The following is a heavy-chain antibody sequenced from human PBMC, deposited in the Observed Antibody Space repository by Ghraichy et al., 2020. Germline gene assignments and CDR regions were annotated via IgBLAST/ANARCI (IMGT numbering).Heavy chain of an antibody. CDR3: ARGYFGMDV. J-gene: IGHJ6*02. V-gene: IGHV1-2*02. Sequence: ASVKVSCKASGYTFSGSYIYWARQASGQGLEWMGWISPNTGDTYYVQKFQGRVTMTRDTSISTAYMELNRVTSDDTAVYYCARGYFGMDVWGQGTTVTVSS. CDR2: ISPNTGDT. CDR1: GYTFSGSY. D-gene: IGHD1-14*01.